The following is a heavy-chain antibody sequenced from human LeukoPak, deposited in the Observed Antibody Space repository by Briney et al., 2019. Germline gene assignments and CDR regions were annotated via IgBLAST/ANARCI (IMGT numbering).Heavy chain of an antibody. CDR3: ARSPPDYYYDSSGYDY. V-gene: IGHV3-7*01. Sequence: GGSLRLSCAASGFTFSSYWMSWVRQAPGKGLEWVANIKQDGSEKYYVDSVKGRFTIPRDNAKNSLYLQMNSLRAEDTAVYYCARSPPDYYYDSSGYDYWGQGTLVTVSS. CDR2: IKQDGSEK. CDR1: GFTFSSYW. D-gene: IGHD3-22*01. J-gene: IGHJ4*02.